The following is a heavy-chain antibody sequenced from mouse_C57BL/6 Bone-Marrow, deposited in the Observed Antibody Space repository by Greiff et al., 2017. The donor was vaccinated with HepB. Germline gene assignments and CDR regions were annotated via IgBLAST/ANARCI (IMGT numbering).Heavy chain of an antibody. CDR1: GFNIKDDY. V-gene: IGHV14-4*01. D-gene: IGHD3-2*02. Sequence: EVQLQQSGAELVRPGASVKLSCTASGFNIKDDYMHWVKQRPEQGLEWIGWIDPENGDTEYASKFQGKATITADTSSNTAYLQLSSLTSEDTAVYYCTTWRQLRLRYAMDYWGQGTPVTVSS. CDR2: IDPENGDT. CDR3: TTWRQLRLRYAMDY. J-gene: IGHJ4*01.